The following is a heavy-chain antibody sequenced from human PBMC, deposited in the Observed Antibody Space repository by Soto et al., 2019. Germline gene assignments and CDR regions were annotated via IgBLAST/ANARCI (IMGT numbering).Heavy chain of an antibody. D-gene: IGHD6-19*01. V-gene: IGHV3-23*01. CDR2: ISGSGGST. Sequence: GESLKISCAASGFTFSTYWMHWFRQAPGKGLEWVSAISGSGGSTYYADSVKGRFTISRDNSKNTLYLQMNSLRAEDTAVYYCANDRVAGTFYYFDYWGQAILVNVS. CDR1: GFTFSTYW. J-gene: IGHJ4*02. CDR3: ANDRVAGTFYYFDY.